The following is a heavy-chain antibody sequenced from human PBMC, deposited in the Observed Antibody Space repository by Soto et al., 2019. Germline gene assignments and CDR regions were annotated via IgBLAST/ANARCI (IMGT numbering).Heavy chain of an antibody. V-gene: IGHV1-18*01. J-gene: IGHJ3*02. Sequence: DSVKVSCKASGYTFTSYGISWVRQAPGQGLEWMGWISAYNGNTNYAQKLQGRVTMTTDTSTSTAYMELRSLRSDDTAVYYCARSGDNCNYWVATAFDIWGQGTMVTVSS. CDR2: ISAYNGNT. CDR1: GYTFTSYG. D-gene: IGHD1-7*01. CDR3: ARSGDNCNYWVATAFDI.